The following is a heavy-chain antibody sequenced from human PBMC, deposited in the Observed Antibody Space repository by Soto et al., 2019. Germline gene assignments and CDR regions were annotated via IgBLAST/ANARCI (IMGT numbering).Heavy chain of an antibody. Sequence: QVQLVQSGAEVKKPGASVKVSCKASGYTFTGYYMHWVRQAPGQGLEWMGWINPNSGGTNYAQKFQGWVTMTRDTSISTAYMELSRLRSDDTAVYYCARGLTQVGVAVAGTGYNWFDPWGQGTLVTVSS. V-gene: IGHV1-2*04. CDR3: ARGLTQVGVAVAGTGYNWFDP. J-gene: IGHJ5*02. CDR1: GYTFTGYY. D-gene: IGHD6-19*01. CDR2: INPNSGGT.